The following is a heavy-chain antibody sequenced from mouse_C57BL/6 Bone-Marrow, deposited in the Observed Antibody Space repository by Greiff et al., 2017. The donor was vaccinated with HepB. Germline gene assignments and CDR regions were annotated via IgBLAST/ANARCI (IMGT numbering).Heavy chain of an antibody. CDR1: GYTFTSYW. CDR2: IDPSDSYT. Sequence: QVQLQQPGAELVRPGTSVKLSCKASGYTFTSYWMHWVKQRPGQGLEWIGVIDPSDSYTNYNQKFKGKATLTVDTSSSTAYMQLSSLTSEDSAVYYCARNRRGRYGSNYPRFAYWGQGTLVTVSA. J-gene: IGHJ3*01. D-gene: IGHD1-1*01. V-gene: IGHV1-59*01. CDR3: ARNRRGRYGSNYPRFAY.